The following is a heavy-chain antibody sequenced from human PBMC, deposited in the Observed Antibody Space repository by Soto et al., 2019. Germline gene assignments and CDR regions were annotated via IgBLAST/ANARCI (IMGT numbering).Heavy chain of an antibody. D-gene: IGHD3-22*01. J-gene: IGHJ4*02. CDR3: ARVGSGYNLDY. V-gene: IGHV4-30-4*01. CDR1: GGSISSGDYY. CDR2: IYYSGST. Sequence: QVQLQESGPGLVKPSQTLSLTCTVSGGSISSGDYYWSWIRQPPGKGLEWIGYIYYSGSTYYNPSRQSLVTIAVATSKNPFSLKLSSVTAADTAVYYCARVGSGYNLDYWGQGTLVTVSS.